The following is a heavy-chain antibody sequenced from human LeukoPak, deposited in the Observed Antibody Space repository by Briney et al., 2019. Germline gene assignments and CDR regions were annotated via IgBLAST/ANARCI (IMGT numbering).Heavy chain of an antibody. D-gene: IGHD4-11*01. V-gene: IGHV4-39*01. J-gene: IGHJ4*02. CDR3: ARPAVKYSNYYFDN. Sequence: TSETLSLTCTVSGGSISSSSYYWGWIRQPPGKGLEWVGSIYYSGTTYYNPSLKSRVTISVDTSKNQFSLNLSSVTAADTAVYYCARPAVKYSNYYFDNWGQGTLVTVSS. CDR2: IYYSGTT. CDR1: GGSISSSSYY.